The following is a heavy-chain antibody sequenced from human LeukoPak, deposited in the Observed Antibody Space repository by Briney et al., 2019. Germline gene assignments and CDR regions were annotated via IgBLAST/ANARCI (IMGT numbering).Heavy chain of an antibody. CDR3: ARHSGYENAFDI. J-gene: IGHJ3*02. D-gene: IGHD5-12*01. CDR1: GGSISNYY. CDR2: IYYSGST. Sequence: SETLSLTCTVSGGSISNYYWTWIRQPPGKGLEWIGYIYYSGSTYYNPSLKSRVTISVDTSKNQFSLKLTSVTAADTAVYYCARHSGYENAFDIWGQGTMVTVSS. V-gene: IGHV4-59*08.